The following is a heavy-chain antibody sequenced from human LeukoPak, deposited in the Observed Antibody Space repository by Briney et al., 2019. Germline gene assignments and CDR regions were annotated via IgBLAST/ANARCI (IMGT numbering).Heavy chain of an antibody. J-gene: IGHJ4*02. Sequence: SETLSLTCTVSGGSISSYYWSWIRQPPGKGLEWIGYIYYSGSTNYNPSLKSRVTISVDTSKNQFSLKLTSVTAADTAVYYCARYRGTYGYYFDYWGQGKLVIVSS. D-gene: IGHD5-24*01. V-gene: IGHV4-59*01. CDR3: ARYRGTYGYYFDY. CDR1: GGSISSYY. CDR2: IYYSGST.